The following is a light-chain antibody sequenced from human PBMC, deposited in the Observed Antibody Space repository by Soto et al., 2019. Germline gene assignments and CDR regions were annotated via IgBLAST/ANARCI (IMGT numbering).Light chain of an antibody. J-gene: IGLJ1*01. Sequence: QSVLTQPPSVSGTPGQRVTISCTGSSSNIGGNYDVHWYQQLPGTAPKLLIFANNNRPSGVPDRFSGSKSDTSASLAITGLQAEDEADYYCQSYDSSLSGYVFGSGTKVTVL. CDR2: ANN. CDR1: SSNIGGNYD. CDR3: QSYDSSLSGYV. V-gene: IGLV1-40*01.